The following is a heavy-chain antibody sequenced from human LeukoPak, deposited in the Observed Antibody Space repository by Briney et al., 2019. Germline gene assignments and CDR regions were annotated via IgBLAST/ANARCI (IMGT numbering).Heavy chain of an antibody. V-gene: IGHV4-59*01. J-gene: IGHJ4*02. CDR1: GGSISSCY. Sequence: PSETLSLTCTVSGGSISSCYWSWIRQPPGKGLEWIGYIYYSGSTNYNPSLKSRVTISVDTSKNQFSLKLSSVTAADTAVYYCAATPIGYCSSTSCYAGPYFDYWGQGTLVTVSS. CDR3: AATPIGYCSSTSCYAGPYFDY. D-gene: IGHD2-2*01. CDR2: IYYSGST.